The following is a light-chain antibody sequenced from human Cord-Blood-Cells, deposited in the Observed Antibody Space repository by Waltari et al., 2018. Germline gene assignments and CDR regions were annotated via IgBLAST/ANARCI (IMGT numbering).Light chain of an antibody. V-gene: IGKV1-5*03. Sequence: DIQMTQSPSTLSASVGDRVTITCRASQSISSWLAWYQQKPGKAPKLLFYKASSLESGVPSRFSGSGSGTEFTLTISSLQPDDFATYYCQQYNSYSATFGGGTKVEIK. CDR3: QQYNSYSAT. CDR2: KAS. CDR1: QSISSW. J-gene: IGKJ4*01.